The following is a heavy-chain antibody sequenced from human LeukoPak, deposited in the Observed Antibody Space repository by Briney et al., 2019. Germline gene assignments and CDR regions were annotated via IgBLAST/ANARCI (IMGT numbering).Heavy chain of an antibody. CDR3: ARYLPGYFGMDV. J-gene: IGHJ6*02. CDR1: GYSFTSYW. D-gene: IGHD3-10*01. Sequence: GESLKISCKCSGYSFTSYWIGWVRQMPGKGLEWMGIIYLGDFDTRYSPSFRGLVTISADKSITTAYLQWSSLKASDTAMYYCARYLPGYFGMDVWGQGTAVTVSS. CDR2: IYLGDFDT. V-gene: IGHV5-51*01.